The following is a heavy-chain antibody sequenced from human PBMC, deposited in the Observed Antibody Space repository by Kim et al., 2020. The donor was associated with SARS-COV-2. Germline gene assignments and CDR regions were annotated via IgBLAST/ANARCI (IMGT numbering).Heavy chain of an antibody. V-gene: IGHV4-39*01. Sequence: TYYNPSLKSRVTISVDTSNNQFSQKLSSVTAADTAVYYCARHWQQYYFDYCGQGTLVTVSS. CDR3: ARHWQQYYFDY. CDR2: T. D-gene: IGHD6-13*01. J-gene: IGHJ4*02.